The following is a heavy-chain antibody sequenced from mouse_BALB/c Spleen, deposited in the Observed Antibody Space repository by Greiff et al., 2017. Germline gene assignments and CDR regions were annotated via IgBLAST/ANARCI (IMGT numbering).Heavy chain of an antibody. CDR3: ARGITGDY. V-gene: IGHV1-82*01. Sequence: VQLQQSGPELVKPGASVKISCKASGYAFSSSWMNWVKQRPGQGLEWIGRIYPGDGDTNYNGKFKGKATLTADKSSSTAYMQLSSLTSVDSAVYFCARGITGDYWGQGTTLTVSS. D-gene: IGHD2-4*01. CDR2: IYPGDGDT. J-gene: IGHJ2*01. CDR1: GYAFSSSW.